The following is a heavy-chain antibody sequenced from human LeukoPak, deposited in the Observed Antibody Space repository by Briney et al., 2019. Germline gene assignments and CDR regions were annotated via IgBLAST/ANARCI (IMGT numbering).Heavy chain of an antibody. Sequence: SETLSLTCTVSGGSISSSSYYWGWIRQPPGKGLEWIGSIYYSGSTYYNPSLKSRVTISVDTSKNQFSLKLSSVTAADTAVYYCARLPGREVATTYVYWGQGTLVTVSS. D-gene: IGHD5-12*01. CDR2: IYYSGST. CDR3: ARLPGREVATTYVY. V-gene: IGHV4-39*01. J-gene: IGHJ4*02. CDR1: GGSISSSSYY.